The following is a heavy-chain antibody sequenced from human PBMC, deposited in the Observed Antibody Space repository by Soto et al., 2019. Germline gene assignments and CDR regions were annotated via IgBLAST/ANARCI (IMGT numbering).Heavy chain of an antibody. Sequence: SETLSLTCAVFSASLFDHYWASIRQSADKWLEWIGEVHPSGSTDYNPSLKSRLTLSLDTSKNQFSLKVASVTAADTAVYFCARGKPSGYRFGPRNFFYYGLDVWGPGTTVTVSS. CDR3: ARGKPSGYRFGPRNFFYYGLDV. V-gene: IGHV4-34*01. D-gene: IGHD5-18*01. J-gene: IGHJ6*02. CDR2: VHPSGST. CDR1: SASLFDHY.